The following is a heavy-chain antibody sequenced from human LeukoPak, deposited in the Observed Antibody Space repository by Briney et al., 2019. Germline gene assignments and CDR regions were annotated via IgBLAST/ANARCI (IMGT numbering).Heavy chain of an antibody. Sequence: SETLSLTCAVYGGSFSGYYWSWIRQPPGKGLEWIWEINHSGSTNYNPSLKSRVTISVDTSKNQFSLKLSPVTAADTAVYYCAKSPVIVPAGIHWFDPWGQGTLVTVSS. CDR1: GGSFSGYY. D-gene: IGHD2-2*01. J-gene: IGHJ5*02. CDR2: INHSGST. CDR3: AKSPVIVPAGIHWFDP. V-gene: IGHV4-34*01.